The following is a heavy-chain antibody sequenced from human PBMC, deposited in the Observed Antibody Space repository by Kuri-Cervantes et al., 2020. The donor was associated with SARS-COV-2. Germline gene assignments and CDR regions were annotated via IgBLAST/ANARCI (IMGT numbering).Heavy chain of an antibody. CDR3: ARVDYAGNYYYYGMDV. CDR2: IYYSGST. D-gene: IGHD4-17*01. CDR1: GGSISSGGYY. Sequence: SEILSLTSTVSGGSISSGGYYWSWIRQHPGKGLEWIGYIYYSGSTYYNPSLKSRVTISVDTSKNQFSLKLTSVTAADTAVYYCARVDYAGNYYYYGMDVWGQGTTVTVSS. V-gene: IGHV4-31*03. J-gene: IGHJ6*02.